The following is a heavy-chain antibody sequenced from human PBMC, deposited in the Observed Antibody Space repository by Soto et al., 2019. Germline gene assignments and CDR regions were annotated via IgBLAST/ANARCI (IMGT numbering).Heavy chain of an antibody. Sequence: PGGSLRLSCAASGFTFSSYAMSWVRQAPGKGLEWVSAISGSGGSTYYADSVKGRFTISRDNAKNTLYLQMNSLRAEDTAVYYCAKRTYGDPHYYFDYWGQGTLVTVSS. D-gene: IGHD4-17*01. CDR3: AKRTYGDPHYYFDY. CDR1: GFTFSSYA. CDR2: ISGSGGST. J-gene: IGHJ4*02. V-gene: IGHV3-23*01.